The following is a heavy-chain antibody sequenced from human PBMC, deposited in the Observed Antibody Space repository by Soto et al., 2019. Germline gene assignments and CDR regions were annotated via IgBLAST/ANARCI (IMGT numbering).Heavy chain of an antibody. CDR1: GGSISSGGYS. V-gene: IGHV4-30-2*01. CDR2: IYHREST. Sequence: SETLSLTCAVSGGSISSGGYSWGWIRQPPGKGLEWIGYIYHRESTYYNPSLKSRVTISADRSKNQFSLKLSSVTAADTAVYYCARAGYDGSGYYYPSYFDYWGKGTLVTVSS. D-gene: IGHD3-22*01. J-gene: IGHJ4*02. CDR3: ARAGYDGSGYYYPSYFDY.